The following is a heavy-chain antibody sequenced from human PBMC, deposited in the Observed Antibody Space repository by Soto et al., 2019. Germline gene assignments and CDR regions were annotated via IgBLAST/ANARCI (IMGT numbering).Heavy chain of an antibody. CDR2: INPNSGGT. Sequence: ASVKVSCKASGYIFTDYYMHWVRQAPGQELGWMGRINPNSGGTNYAQKFQGRVTMTRDTSTSTAYMELSSLRSEDTAVYYCARVDYYGSGYYYYGMDVWGQGTTVTVSS. V-gene: IGHV1-2*06. D-gene: IGHD3-10*01. CDR3: ARVDYYGSGYYYYGMDV. CDR1: GYIFTDYY. J-gene: IGHJ6*02.